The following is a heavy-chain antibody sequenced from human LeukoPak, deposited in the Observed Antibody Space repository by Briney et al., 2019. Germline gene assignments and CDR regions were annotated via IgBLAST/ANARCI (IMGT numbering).Heavy chain of an antibody. CDR1: GGSIGGYF. D-gene: IGHD3-22*01. V-gene: IGHV4-59*01. Sequence: SETLSLTCTVSGGSIGGYFWTWIRQPPGKGLEWIGHIYYTGNTNYDPSLKNRVSISVDTSKNQFSLKLTSVTSADTAKYYCARVRDYYTCGYYDYWGQGTLVTVSS. CDR2: IYYTGNT. CDR3: ARVRDYYTCGYYDY. J-gene: IGHJ4*02.